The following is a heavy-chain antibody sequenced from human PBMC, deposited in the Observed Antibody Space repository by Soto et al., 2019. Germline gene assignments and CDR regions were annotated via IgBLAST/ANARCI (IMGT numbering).Heavy chain of an antibody. J-gene: IGHJ4*02. V-gene: IGHV3-30*18. D-gene: IGHD3-9*01. CDR2: ISYDGSNK. Sequence: HPGGSLRLSCAASGFTFSSYGMHWVRQAPGKGLEWVAVISYDGSNKYYADSVKGRFTISRDNSKNTLYLQMNSLRAEDTAVYYCAKDREQIDFDWLLYALDYWGQGTLVTVPS. CDR1: GFTFSSYG. CDR3: AKDREQIDFDWLLYALDY.